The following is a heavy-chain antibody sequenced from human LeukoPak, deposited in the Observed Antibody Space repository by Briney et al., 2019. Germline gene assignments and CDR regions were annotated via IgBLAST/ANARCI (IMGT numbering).Heavy chain of an antibody. V-gene: IGHV3-72*01. CDR1: GFTFSDHY. D-gene: IGHD5-12*01. J-gene: IGHJ4*02. CDR2: IKNRANSYTT. Sequence: QAGGSLRLSCAASGFTFSDHYMDWVRQAPGKGLEWVGRIKNRANSYTTEYAASVTGRFTISRDDSKNSLYLQMNSLKTEDTAVYYCARVRLSTTGTQWLRINDYWGQGTLVTVSS. CDR3: ARVRLSTTGTQWLRINDY.